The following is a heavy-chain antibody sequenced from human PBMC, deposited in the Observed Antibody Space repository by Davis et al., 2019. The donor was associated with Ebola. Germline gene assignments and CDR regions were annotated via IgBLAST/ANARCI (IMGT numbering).Heavy chain of an antibody. V-gene: IGHV1-8*01. CDR2: INPNSGNT. J-gene: IGHJ6*04. CDR3: ARGYDYYHGMDV. Sequence: ASVKVSCKTSGYTFTYYDINWVRQATGQGLELMGWINPNSGNTGYAQKFQGRVTMTRNTSISTAYMELNNLRSDDTVVYYCARGYDYYHGMDVWGKGTTVTVSS. CDR1: GYTFTYYD.